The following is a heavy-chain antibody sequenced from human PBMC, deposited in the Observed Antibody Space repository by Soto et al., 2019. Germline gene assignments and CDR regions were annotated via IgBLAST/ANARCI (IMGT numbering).Heavy chain of an antibody. V-gene: IGHV1-46*01. CDR3: ARGGHVVVVTAALDY. CDR1: GDTFTDYY. Sequence: QVQLVQSGAEVKKPGASVKVSCKASGDTFTDYYIHWVRQAPGQGLEWMGTVNPSGGHTTYAQHFLGRLTMTRDTTTGTLYMELTSLTSEDTAVYYCARGGHVVVVTAALDYCGQGTLVTVSS. D-gene: IGHD2-21*02. CDR2: VNPSGGHT. J-gene: IGHJ4*02.